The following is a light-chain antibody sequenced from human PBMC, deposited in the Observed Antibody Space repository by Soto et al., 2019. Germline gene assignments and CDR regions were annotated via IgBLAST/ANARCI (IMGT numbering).Light chain of an antibody. CDR1: QNINIW. V-gene: IGKV1-5*01. CDR3: QQYNGDSRG. Sequence: DIQMTQSPSTLSASVGDRVTITCRASQNINIWLAWYQQKPGKAPKLLIYNAAYLESGVPSRFSGSGSGTEFTLTISSLQPDDGAIYYCQQYNGDSRGFGQGTKVELK. CDR2: NAA. J-gene: IGKJ1*01.